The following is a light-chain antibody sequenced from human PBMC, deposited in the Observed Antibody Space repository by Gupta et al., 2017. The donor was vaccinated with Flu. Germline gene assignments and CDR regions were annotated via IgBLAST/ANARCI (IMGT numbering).Light chain of an antibody. Sequence: IVMTQSPLSLPVTPGEPASISCRASQNRLHSNGNTYLDWYVQKPGQTPQVLLYLGSNRASGVPDTFSGSGSCAAFTLKIIRVVAPDVGIYYCSQGLQNGPLFGHGTKVEIK. CDR3: SQGLQNGPL. V-gene: IGKV2-28*01. CDR1: QNRLHSNGNTY. CDR2: LGS. J-gene: IGKJ3*01.